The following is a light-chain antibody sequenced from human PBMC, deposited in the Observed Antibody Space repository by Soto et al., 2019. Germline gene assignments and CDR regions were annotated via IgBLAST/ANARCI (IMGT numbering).Light chain of an antibody. CDR3: QQSYSTPFT. CDR1: QSISSY. J-gene: IGKJ3*01. CDR2: AAS. V-gene: IGKV1-39*01. Sequence: DIQMTQSPSSLSASVGDRVTITCRASQSISSYLNWYQQKQAKAPKLLIYAASSLQSGVPSRFSGSGYGTDFTLTISSLQPEDFATYYCQQSYSTPFTFGPGTKVDIK.